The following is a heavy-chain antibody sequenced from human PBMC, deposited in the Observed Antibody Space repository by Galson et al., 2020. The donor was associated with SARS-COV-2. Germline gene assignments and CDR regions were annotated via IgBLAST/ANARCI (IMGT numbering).Heavy chain of an antibody. CDR1: GFTFSSYA. J-gene: IGHJ4*02. V-gene: IGHV3-23*01. D-gene: IGHD4-17*01. Sequence: GESLKISCAASGFTFSSYAMSWVRQAPGKGLEWVSAISGSGGSTYYADSVKGRFTISRDNSKNTLYLQMNSLRAEDTAVYYCAKDTTYGDYGGYYFDYWGQGTLVTVSS. CDR2: ISGSGGST. CDR3: AKDTTYGDYGGYYFDY.